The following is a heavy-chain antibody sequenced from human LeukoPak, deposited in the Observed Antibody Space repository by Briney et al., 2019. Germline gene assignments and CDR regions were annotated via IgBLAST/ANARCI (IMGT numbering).Heavy chain of an antibody. CDR2: ISGSGDNT. J-gene: IGHJ4*02. Sequence: GGSLRLSCAASGFTFSSQSMTWVRQAPGKGLEWVSGISGSGDNTYYGDSVKGRFTISRDNSKSTMYLQMNSLRVEDTAVYYCVKWTGYGMNWGQGTPVTVSS. CDR3: VKWTGYGMN. CDR1: GFTFSSQS. V-gene: IGHV3-23*01. D-gene: IGHD3/OR15-3a*01.